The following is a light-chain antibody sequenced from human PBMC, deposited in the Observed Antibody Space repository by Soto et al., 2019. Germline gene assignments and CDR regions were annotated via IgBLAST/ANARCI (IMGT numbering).Light chain of an antibody. V-gene: IGLV2-14*01. Sequence: QSLLTQPASVSGSPGQSITISCTGTSSDLAIYNYVSWYQQQPGKAPKLMIYQVTNRPSGVSNRFSGSRSGNTASLTISGLQAEDEADYYCTSSTISNTSTFEFGHGTKVPVL. CDR3: TSSTISNTSTFE. CDR2: QVT. J-gene: IGLJ1*01. CDR1: SSDLAIYNY.